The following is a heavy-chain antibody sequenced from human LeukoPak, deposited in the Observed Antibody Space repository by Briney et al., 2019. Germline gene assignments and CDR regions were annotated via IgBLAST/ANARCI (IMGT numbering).Heavy chain of an antibody. V-gene: IGHV4-34*01. D-gene: IGHD2-2*01. J-gene: IGHJ3*02. Sequence: SETLSLTCAVYGGSFSGYYWSWIRQPPGKGLEWIGEINHSGSTNYNPSLKSRVTISVDTSKNQFSLKLSSVTAADTAVYYCAGGRSCSSTSCYRYPFDIWGQGTMVTVSS. CDR1: GGSFSGYY. CDR2: INHSGST. CDR3: AGGRSCSSTSCYRYPFDI.